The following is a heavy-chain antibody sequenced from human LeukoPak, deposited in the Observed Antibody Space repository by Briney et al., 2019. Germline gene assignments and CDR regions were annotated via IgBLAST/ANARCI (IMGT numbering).Heavy chain of an antibody. CDR1: GYPFTDQF. CDR2: INPNSGDT. Sequence: ASVRVSCKASGYPFTDQFINWVRQAPGRGLECIGWINPNSGDTNYEQRFQGRVTMTRDTSISTAYMDLTRLASDDPAVYYCARGELLVDYWGQGTLVTVPS. V-gene: IGHV1-2*02. D-gene: IGHD3-10*01. CDR3: ARGELLVDY. J-gene: IGHJ4*02.